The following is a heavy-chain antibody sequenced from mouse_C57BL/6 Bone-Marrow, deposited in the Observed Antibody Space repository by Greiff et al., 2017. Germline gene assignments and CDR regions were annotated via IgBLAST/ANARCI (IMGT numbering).Heavy chain of an antibody. Sequence: EVQLVESGGGLVKPGGSLKLSCAASGFTFSSYAMSWVRQTPEKRLEWVATISDGGSYTYYPDNVKGRFTISRDNAKNNLYLQKSHLKSEDTALYYCARDLLLMDYWGQGTAVTVSS. V-gene: IGHV5-4*01. CDR3: ARDLLLMDY. CDR2: ISDGGSYT. D-gene: IGHD2-10*01. J-gene: IGHJ4*01. CDR1: GFTFSSYA.